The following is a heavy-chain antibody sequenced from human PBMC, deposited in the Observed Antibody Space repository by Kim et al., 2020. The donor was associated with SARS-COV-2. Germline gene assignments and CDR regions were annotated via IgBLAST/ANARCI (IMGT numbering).Heavy chain of an antibody. J-gene: IGHJ4*02. Sequence: SQTLSLTCAISGDSVSSSSAAWHWIRQSPARGRELLWRTYHRSKRYNNYAVSVTSRITIIADTSKNQFSLQLNSVTPEDTAVYYCARGAHNSAWLWGQGTLVTVSS. CDR3: ARGAHNSAWL. D-gene: IGHD6-19*01. CDR1: GDSVSSSSAA. V-gene: IGHV6-1*01. CDR2: TYHRSKRYN.